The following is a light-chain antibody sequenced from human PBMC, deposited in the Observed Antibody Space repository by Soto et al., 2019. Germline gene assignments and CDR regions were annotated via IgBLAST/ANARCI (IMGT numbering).Light chain of an antibody. Sequence: DIQMTQSPPSLSASVGDRVTITCRASQTISNYLNWYQQKSGQAPKLLIYTAASLQSGVPSRFSGSGSGTDFTLTITTLQPEDFATYYCQQSYSAPTTFGGGNKVDIK. J-gene: IGKJ4*01. CDR3: QQSYSAPTT. CDR2: TAA. CDR1: QTISNY. V-gene: IGKV1-39*01.